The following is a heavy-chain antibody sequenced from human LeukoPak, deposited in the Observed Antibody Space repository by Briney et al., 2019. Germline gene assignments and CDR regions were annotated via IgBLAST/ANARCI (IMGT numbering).Heavy chain of an antibody. J-gene: IGHJ4*02. CDR3: ARGDSSGVPDY. CDR2: ISSSGSAI. D-gene: IGHD3-22*01. V-gene: IGHV3-11*01. Sequence: GGSLRLSCAASGFTFSDYHMSWIRQSPGKGLEWLSFISSSGSAIYYADSVKGRFTISRDNAKNSLYLQMNSLRAEDTAVYYCARGDSSGVPDYWGQGTLVTVSS. CDR1: GFTFSDYH.